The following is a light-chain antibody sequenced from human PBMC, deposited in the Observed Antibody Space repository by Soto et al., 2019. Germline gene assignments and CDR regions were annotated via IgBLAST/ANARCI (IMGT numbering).Light chain of an antibody. CDR2: KAS. CDR3: QQYNRYSWT. J-gene: IGKJ1*01. V-gene: IGKV1-5*03. CDR1: QSISSW. Sequence: DIQMTQSPSTLSASVGDRVTITCRASQSISSWLAWYQQKPGKAPKLLIYKASSLDSGVPSRFSGSGSGTEFTLTISSLQPDDFATYYCQQYNRYSWTFGQGTKVEIK.